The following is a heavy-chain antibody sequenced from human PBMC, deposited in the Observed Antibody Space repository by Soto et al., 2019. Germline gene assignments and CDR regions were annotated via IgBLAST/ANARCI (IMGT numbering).Heavy chain of an antibody. D-gene: IGHD2-15*01. CDR1: GGSISSSSYY. Sequence: SETLSLTCTVSGGSISSSSYYWGWIRQPPGKGLEWIGSIYYSGSTYYNPSLKSRVTISVDTSKNQFSLKLSSVTAADTAVYYCARGVIRRPPMEVVVAAGDWFDPWGQGTLVTVSS. CDR2: IYYSGST. CDR3: ARGVIRRPPMEVVVAAGDWFDP. J-gene: IGHJ5*02. V-gene: IGHV4-39*01.